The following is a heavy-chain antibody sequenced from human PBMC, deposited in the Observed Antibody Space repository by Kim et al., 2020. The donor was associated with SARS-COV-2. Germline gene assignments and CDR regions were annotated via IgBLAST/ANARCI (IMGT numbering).Heavy chain of an antibody. CDR2: IYYSGST. CDR1: GGSISSYY. D-gene: IGHD3-3*01. V-gene: IGHV4-59*08. CDR3: ARQMTIFGVGFYGMDV. J-gene: IGHJ6*02. Sequence: SETLSLTCTVYGGSISSYYWSWIRQPPGKGLEWIGDIYYSGSTNYNPSLKSRVTISVDTSKNQFSLKLSSVTAADTAVYYCARQMTIFGVGFYGMDVWGQGTTVTVSS.